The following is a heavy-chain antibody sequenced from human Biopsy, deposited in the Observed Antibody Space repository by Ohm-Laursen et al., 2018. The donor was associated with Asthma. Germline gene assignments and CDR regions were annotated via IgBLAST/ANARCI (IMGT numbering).Heavy chain of an antibody. CDR2: IKHDGSEN. CDR1: GVSLSSFG. Sequence: SLRLSCAASGVSLSSFGMNWVRQAPGRGLEWVANIKHDGSENNHVDSLKGRFTISRDNAKNSLYLQMNSLRAEDTAVYYCARTFHFWSPYHAEHYQLWGQGTLVTVSS. J-gene: IGHJ1*01. V-gene: IGHV3-7*01. D-gene: IGHD3-3*02. CDR3: ARTFHFWSPYHAEHYQL.